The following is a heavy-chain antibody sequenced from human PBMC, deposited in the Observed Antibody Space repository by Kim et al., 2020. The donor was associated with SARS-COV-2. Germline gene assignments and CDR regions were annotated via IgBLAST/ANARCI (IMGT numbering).Heavy chain of an antibody. V-gene: IGHV5-10-1*01. CDR1: GYSFTSYW. J-gene: IGHJ3*02. Sequence: GESLKISCKGSGYSFTSYWISWVRQMPGKGLEWLGRIDPSDSYTNYSPSFQGHVTISADKSISTAYLQWSSLKASYTAMYYCARRLYDILTGYRRAFDIWGQGTMVTVSS. D-gene: IGHD3-9*01. CDR2: IDPSDSYT. CDR3: ARRLYDILTGYRRAFDI.